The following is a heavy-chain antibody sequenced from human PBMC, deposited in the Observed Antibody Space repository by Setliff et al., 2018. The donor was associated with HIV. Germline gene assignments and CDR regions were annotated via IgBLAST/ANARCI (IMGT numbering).Heavy chain of an antibody. V-gene: IGHV4-34*01. D-gene: IGHD2-15*01. CDR3: AKAAPGSIPGFPEYFHH. J-gene: IGHJ1*01. Sequence: SETLSLTCAVYGESFSGYYWSWIRQLPGKGLEWIGYMYYNGSTYSNPSLKSRVTISVDTSKNQFSLKLTSVTAADSAVYFCAKAAPGSIPGFPEYFHHWGQGTLVTVSS. CDR2: MYYNGST. CDR1: GESFSGYY.